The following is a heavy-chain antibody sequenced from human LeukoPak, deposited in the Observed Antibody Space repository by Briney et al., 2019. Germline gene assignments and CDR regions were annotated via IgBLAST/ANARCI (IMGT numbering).Heavy chain of an antibody. CDR2: IYPGDSDT. CDR3: ARRVSVTTANWFDP. J-gene: IGHJ5*02. CDR1: GYSFTSYW. Sequence: GESLKISCNGSGYSFTSYWIGWVRQMPGKGLEWMGIIYPGDSDTRYSPSFQGQVTISSDKSISTAYLQWSSLKASDTAMYYCARRVSVTTANWFDPCGQGTLVTVSS. V-gene: IGHV5-51*01. D-gene: IGHD4-11*01.